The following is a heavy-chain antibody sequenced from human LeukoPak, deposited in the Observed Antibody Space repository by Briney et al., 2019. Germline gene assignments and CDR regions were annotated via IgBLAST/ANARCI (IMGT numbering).Heavy chain of an antibody. J-gene: IGHJ3*02. CDR1: GFTFSSYA. D-gene: IGHD1-26*01. CDR3: ARGVTWELPIIDAFDI. Sequence: GGSLRLSCAASGFTFSSYAMSWVRQAPGKGLEWVSAISGSGGSTYYADSVKGRFTISRDNSKNTLYLQMNSLRAEDTAVYYCARGVTWELPIIDAFDIWGQGTMVTVSS. CDR2: ISGSGGST. V-gene: IGHV3-23*01.